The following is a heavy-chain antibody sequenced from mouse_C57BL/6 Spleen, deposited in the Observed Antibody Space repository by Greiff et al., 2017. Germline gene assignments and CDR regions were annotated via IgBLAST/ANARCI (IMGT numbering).Heavy chain of an antibody. CDR1: GYTFTNYW. D-gene: IGHD2-3*01. V-gene: IGHV1-63*01. CDR3: ARGIDGYYVS. J-gene: IGHJ2*01. CDR2: IYPGGGYT. Sequence: VQLQQSGAELVRPGTSVKMSCKASGYTFTNYWIGWAKQRPGHGLEWIGDIYPGGGYTNYNEKFKGKATLTADKSSSTAYMQFSSLTSEDSAIYYCARGIDGYYVSWGQGTTLTVSS.